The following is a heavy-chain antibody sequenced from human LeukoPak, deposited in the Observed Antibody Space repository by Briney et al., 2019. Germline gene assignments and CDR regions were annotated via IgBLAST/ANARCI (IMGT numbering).Heavy chain of an antibody. D-gene: IGHD4-17*01. CDR2: INHSGST. Sequence: SETLSLTCAVYGGSFSGYYWSWIRQPPGKGLEWIGEINHSGSTNYNPSLKSRVTISVDKSKNQFSLKLSSVTAADTAVYYCARAPTGDNWFDPWGQGTLVTVSS. J-gene: IGHJ5*02. CDR3: ARAPTGDNWFDP. CDR1: GGSFSGYY. V-gene: IGHV4-34*01.